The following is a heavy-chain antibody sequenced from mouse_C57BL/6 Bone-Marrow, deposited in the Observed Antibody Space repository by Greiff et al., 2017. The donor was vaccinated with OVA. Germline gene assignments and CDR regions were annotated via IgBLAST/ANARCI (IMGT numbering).Heavy chain of an antibody. J-gene: IGHJ2*01. D-gene: IGHD2-4*01. CDR2: INPSNGST. V-gene: IGHV1-53*01. CDR3: ARSRDYAYFDS. Sequence: QVQLQQPGTELVKPGASVKLSCKASGYTFTSYWMQWVKQRPRQGLEWIGNINPSNGSTNYNEKFKSKATLTVDKSSSTAYMQLSSLTSEDSAVYYFARSRDYAYFDSWGQGTTLTVSS. CDR1: GYTFTSYW.